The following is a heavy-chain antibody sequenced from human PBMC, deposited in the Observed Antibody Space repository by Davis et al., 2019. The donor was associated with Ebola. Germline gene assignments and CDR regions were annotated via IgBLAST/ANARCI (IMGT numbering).Heavy chain of an antibody. CDR1: GFTFSSYA. CDR3: ARNRLGWKWELGY. V-gene: IGHV3-30-3*01. Sequence: GESLKISCAASGFTFSSYAMHWVRQAPGKGLEGVAVMSYDGSNKYYADSVKGRFTISRDNSKNTLYLQMNSLRAEDTAVYYCARNRLGWKWELGYWGQGTLVTVSS. CDR2: MSYDGSNK. J-gene: IGHJ4*02. D-gene: IGHD1-26*01.